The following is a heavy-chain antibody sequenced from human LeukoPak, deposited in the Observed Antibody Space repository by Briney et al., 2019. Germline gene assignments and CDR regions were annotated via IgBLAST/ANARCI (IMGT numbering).Heavy chain of an antibody. Sequence: SETLSLTCIVSGGSISSYYWSWIRQPPGKGLEWIGYIYNSGSTNYNPSLESRITISVDTSKNQFSLKLSSVTAVDTAVYYCARGLGDYVEDWYFDLWGRGTLVTVSS. CDR1: GGSISSYY. V-gene: IGHV4-59*01. CDR3: ARGLGDYVEDWYFDL. CDR2: IYNSGST. J-gene: IGHJ2*01. D-gene: IGHD4-17*01.